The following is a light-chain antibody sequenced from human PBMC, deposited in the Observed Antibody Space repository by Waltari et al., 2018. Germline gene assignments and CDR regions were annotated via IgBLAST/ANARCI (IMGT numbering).Light chain of an antibody. Sequence: DIQMTQSPSSLSASAGDRVTITCRASQGISTYLNWYQQKPGKPPKRLIYAASSLESGVPSRFSGSGSGTDFTLTISSLQPEDFAIYYCLQYNSNPYSFGQGTKVEIK. CDR2: AAS. CDR1: QGISTY. J-gene: IGKJ2*03. V-gene: IGKV1-17*01. CDR3: LQYNSNPYS.